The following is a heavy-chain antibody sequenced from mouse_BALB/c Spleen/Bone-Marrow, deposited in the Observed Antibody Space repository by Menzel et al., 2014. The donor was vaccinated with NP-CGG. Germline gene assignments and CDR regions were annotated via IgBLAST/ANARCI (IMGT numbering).Heavy chain of an antibody. CDR1: GFTFSYYG. J-gene: IGHJ2*01. CDR2: ISSGGSYT. Sequence: EVKLVESGGGLVKPGGSLKLSCAASGFTFSYYGMSWVRQSPEKRLEWVAEISSGGSYTYYPDTVTGRFTISRDNAKNTLYLEMSSLRSEDTAMYYCERDSSGYFDYWGQGTTLTVSS. D-gene: IGHD3-1*01. V-gene: IGHV5-9-4*01. CDR3: ERDSSGYFDY.